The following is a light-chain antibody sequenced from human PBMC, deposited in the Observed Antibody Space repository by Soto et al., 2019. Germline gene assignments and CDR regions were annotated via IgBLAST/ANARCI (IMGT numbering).Light chain of an antibody. V-gene: IGLV2-8*01. J-gene: IGLJ2*01. CDR1: SSDVGAYDY. Sequence: QSALTQPPSASGSPGQSVTISCTGTSSDVGAYDYVSWYQHHPGKAPKLMIYEVNKRHSGVPDRFSASKSGNTASLTVSGVEAEDEADSYCSSHAGSHVVFGGGTKLTVL. CDR3: SSHAGSHVV. CDR2: EVN.